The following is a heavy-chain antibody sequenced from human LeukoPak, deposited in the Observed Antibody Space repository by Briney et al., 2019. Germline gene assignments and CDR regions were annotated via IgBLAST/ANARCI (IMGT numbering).Heavy chain of an antibody. CDR1: GGSISCYY. CDR3: ARDRSYIWFDP. V-gene: IGHV4-59*01. Sequence: SETLSLTCTVSGGSISCYYWSWIRQPPGKGLEWIGYFYYSGSTNYNPSLKSRVTISVDTSKNQFSLKLSSVTAADTAVYYCARDRSYIWFDPWGQGTLVTVSS. J-gene: IGHJ5*02. D-gene: IGHD1-26*01. CDR2: FYYSGST.